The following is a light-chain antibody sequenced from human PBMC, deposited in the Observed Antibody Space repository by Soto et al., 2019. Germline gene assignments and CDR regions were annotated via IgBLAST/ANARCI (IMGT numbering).Light chain of an antibody. CDR1: QSVSSY. Sequence: EIVLTQSPVTLSLSPEERATLSCRASQSVSSYLAWYQQKPGQAPRLLIYDASNRATGIPARFSGSGSGTDFTLTISSLEPEDFAVYYCQQRSNWPRTFGQGTKVEIK. V-gene: IGKV3-11*01. J-gene: IGKJ1*01. CDR3: QQRSNWPRT. CDR2: DAS.